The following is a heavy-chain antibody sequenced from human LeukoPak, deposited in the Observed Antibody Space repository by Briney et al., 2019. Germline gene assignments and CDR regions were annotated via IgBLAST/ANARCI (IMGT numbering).Heavy chain of an antibody. J-gene: IGHJ4*02. CDR1: GFTVSSNY. D-gene: IGHD5-24*01. Sequence: GGSLRLSCAASGFTVSSNYMSWVRQAPGKGLEWVSVIYSGGSTYYADSVKGRFTISRDNSKNTLYLQMNSLRAEDTAVYYCARASDDYSYYFDYWGQGTLVTVSS. CDR3: ARASDDYSYYFDY. CDR2: IYSGGST. V-gene: IGHV3-53*01.